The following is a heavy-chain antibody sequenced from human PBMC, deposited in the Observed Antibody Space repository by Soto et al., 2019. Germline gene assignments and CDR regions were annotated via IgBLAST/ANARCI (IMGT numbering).Heavy chain of an antibody. D-gene: IGHD3-22*01. CDR1: GFTFSSYA. CDR2: ISGSGGST. J-gene: IGHJ4*02. V-gene: IGHV3-23*01. Sequence: PGGSLRLSCAASGFTFSSYAMSWVRQAPGKGLEWVSAISGSGGSTYYADSVKGRFTISRDNSKNTLYLQMNSLGAEDTAVYYCAKGFVVYYYDSSGDNYWGQGTLVTVSS. CDR3: AKGFVVYYYDSSGDNY.